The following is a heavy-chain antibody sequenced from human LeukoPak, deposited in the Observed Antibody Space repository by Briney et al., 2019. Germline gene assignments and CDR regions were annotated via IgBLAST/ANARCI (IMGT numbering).Heavy chain of an antibody. CDR2: INPNSATT. V-gene: IGHV1-8*03. Sequence: GASVKVSCKTSGYTFTDYDVHWVRQAPGQGREGMGWINPNSATTNYAQRLQGRVTVTRDTSLSIGYMELSSLTSEDAAVYFCARGDFGETNTAFDVWGQGTLVAVSS. CDR3: ARGDFGETNTAFDV. CDR1: GYTFTDYD. J-gene: IGHJ3*01. D-gene: IGHD4-17*01.